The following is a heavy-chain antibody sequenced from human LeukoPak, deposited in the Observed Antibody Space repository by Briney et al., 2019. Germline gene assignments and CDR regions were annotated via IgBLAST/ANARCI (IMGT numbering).Heavy chain of an antibody. Sequence: PGGSLRLSCAASGFTLDDYGMSWVRHAPGKGLEWVAGINWNGGSTGYADPVKGRFTISRDNDKNSPYLQMNSLRAEDTALYYCARGVNYYDSSGYYGGNFDYWGQGTLVTVSS. J-gene: IGHJ4*02. CDR1: GFTLDDYG. D-gene: IGHD3-22*01. CDR3: ARGVNYYDSSGYYGGNFDY. V-gene: IGHV3-20*04. CDR2: INWNGGST.